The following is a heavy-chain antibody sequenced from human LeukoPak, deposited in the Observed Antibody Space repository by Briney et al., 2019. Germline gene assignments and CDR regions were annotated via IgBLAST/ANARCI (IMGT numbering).Heavy chain of an antibody. J-gene: IGHJ1*01. V-gene: IGHV1-8*01. CDR2: MNPNSGNT. CDR3: ARIEGDSIAARPEYFQH. CDR1: GYTFTSYD. Sequence: ASVKVSCKASGYTFTSYDINWVRQATGQGLEWMGWMNPNSGNTGNAQKFQGRVTMTRNTSISTAYMELSSLRSEDTAVYYCARIEGDSIAARPEYFQHWGQGTLVTVSS. D-gene: IGHD6-6*01.